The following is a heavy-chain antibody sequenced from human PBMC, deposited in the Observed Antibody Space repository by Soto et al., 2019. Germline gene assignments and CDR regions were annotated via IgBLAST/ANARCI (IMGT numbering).Heavy chain of an antibody. CDR3: ARAPLVVPAASYYYYYYYMDV. CDR2: INHSGST. V-gene: IGHV4-34*01. Sequence: SETLSLTCAVYGGSFSGYYWIWIRQPPGKGLEWIGEINHSGSTNYNPSLKSRVTISVDTSKNQFSLKLSSVTAADTAVYYCARAPLVVPAASYYYYYYYMDVWGKGTTVTVSS. CDR1: GGSFSGYY. J-gene: IGHJ6*03. D-gene: IGHD2-2*01.